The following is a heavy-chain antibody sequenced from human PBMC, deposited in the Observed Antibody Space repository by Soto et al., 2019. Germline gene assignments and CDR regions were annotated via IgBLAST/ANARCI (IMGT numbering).Heavy chain of an antibody. V-gene: IGHV4-4*02. Sequence: QVQLQESGPGLVNPSGTLSLTCAVSGGSISSDNWWSWVRQPPGKGLEWIGEIYHSGGSHYNPSLKSRVTISVDKSKNLISLELSSVTAADTAVYFCARHGGFSFDSWGQGTLVTVSS. D-gene: IGHD3-3*01. CDR3: ARHGGFSFDS. CDR2: IYHSGGS. CDR1: GGSISSDNW. J-gene: IGHJ4*02.